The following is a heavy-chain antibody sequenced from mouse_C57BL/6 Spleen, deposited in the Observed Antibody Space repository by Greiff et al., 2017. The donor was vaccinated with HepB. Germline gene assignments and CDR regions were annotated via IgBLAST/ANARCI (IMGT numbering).Heavy chain of an antibody. J-gene: IGHJ2*01. V-gene: IGHV1-47*01. D-gene: IGHD2-4*01. CDR1: GYTFTTYP. CDR2: FHPYNDDT. Sequence: VKLVESGAELVKPGASVKMSCKASGYTFTTYPIEWMKQNHGKSLEWIGNFHPYNDDTKYNEKFKGKATLTVEKSSSTVYLELSRLTSDDSAVYYCARGDYDGGNFDYWGQGTTLTVSS. CDR3: ARGDYDGGNFDY.